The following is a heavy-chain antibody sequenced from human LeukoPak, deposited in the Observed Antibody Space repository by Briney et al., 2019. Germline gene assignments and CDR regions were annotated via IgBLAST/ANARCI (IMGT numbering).Heavy chain of an antibody. CDR3: ARDQSLVDSSEKHFDY. CDR1: GYTFTSYY. CDR2: INPSGGST. V-gene: IGHV1-46*01. D-gene: IGHD6-25*01. J-gene: IGHJ4*02. Sequence: ASVKVSCKASGYTFTSYYMHWVRQAPGQGLEWMGIINPSGGSTSYAQKFQGRVTMTRDMSTGTVYMELSSLRSEDTAVYYCARDQSLVDSSEKHFDYWGQGTLVTVSS.